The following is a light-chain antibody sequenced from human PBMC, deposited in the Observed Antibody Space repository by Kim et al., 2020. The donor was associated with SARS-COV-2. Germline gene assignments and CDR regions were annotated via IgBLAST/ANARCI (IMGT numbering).Light chain of an antibody. Sequence: QSALTQPRSVSGSPGQSVTISCTGTSSDVGGYNYVSWYQQHPGKAPKLMIYDVSKRPSGFPDRFSGSKSGNTASLTISGRQAEDEADYYCCSYAGSYTWVFGGGTQLTVL. CDR1: SSDVGGYNY. V-gene: IGLV2-11*01. CDR3: CSYAGSYTWV. CDR2: DVS. J-gene: IGLJ3*02.